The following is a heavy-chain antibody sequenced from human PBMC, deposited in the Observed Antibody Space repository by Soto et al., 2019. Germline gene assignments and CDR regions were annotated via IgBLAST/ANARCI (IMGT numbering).Heavy chain of an antibody. CDR1: GFFFSSYT. CDR3: ARVLSGYARTSQRGSDV. CDR2: INSLSTSK. D-gene: IGHD3-22*01. J-gene: IGHJ6*02. Sequence: ESGGGLVKPGGSLRLSCAASGFFFSSYTMNWVRQAPGKGLEWLSSINSLSTSKYYADSLKGRCTISRDNAKNSLFLQIDSLRAEDTAIYYCARVLSGYARTSQRGSDVWGQGTTVTVSS. V-gene: IGHV3-21*01.